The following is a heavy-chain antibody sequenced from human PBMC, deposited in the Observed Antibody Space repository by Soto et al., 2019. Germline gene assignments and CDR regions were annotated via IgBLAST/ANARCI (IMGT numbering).Heavy chain of an antibody. V-gene: IGHV4-34*01. J-gene: IGHJ4*02. D-gene: IGHD1-1*01. CDR2: INHSGST. CDR1: GGSFSGYY. Sequence: PSETLSLTCAVYGGSFSGYYWSWIRQPPGKGLEWIGEINHSGSTNYNPSLKSRVTISVDTSKNQFSLKLSSVTAADTAVYYCARDIIQDNLDYWGQGTLVTVSS. CDR3: ARDIIQDNLDY.